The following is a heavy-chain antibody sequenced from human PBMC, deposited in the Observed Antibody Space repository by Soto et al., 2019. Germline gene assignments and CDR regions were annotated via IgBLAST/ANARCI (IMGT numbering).Heavy chain of an antibody. Sequence: QVQLVQSGAEVKKPGASVKVSCKASGYTFTSYGISWVRQAPGQGLEWMGWISAYNGNTNYAQKLQGRVTMTTDTATSKAYMELRSLRSDDTAVYYCARDAPDSNEYYDYGMDVWGQVTTVTVSS. J-gene: IGHJ6*02. CDR1: GYTFTSYG. D-gene: IGHD3-22*01. V-gene: IGHV1-18*01. CDR3: ARDAPDSNEYYDYGMDV. CDR2: ISAYNGNT.